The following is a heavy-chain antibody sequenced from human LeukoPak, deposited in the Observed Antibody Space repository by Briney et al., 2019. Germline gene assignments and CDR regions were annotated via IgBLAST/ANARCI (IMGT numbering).Heavy chain of an antibody. CDR3: ATHSSGYYYVNPLWQH. D-gene: IGHD3-22*01. V-gene: IGHV1-18*01. J-gene: IGHJ1*01. CDR1: GYTFTSYG. Sequence: ASVKVSCKASGYTFTSYGISWVRQAPGQGLEWMGWISGYNGNTNYAQQKFQGRITMTEDTSTDTAYMELSSLRSEDTAVYYCATHSSGYYYVNPLWQHWGQGTLVTVSS. CDR2: ISGYNGNT.